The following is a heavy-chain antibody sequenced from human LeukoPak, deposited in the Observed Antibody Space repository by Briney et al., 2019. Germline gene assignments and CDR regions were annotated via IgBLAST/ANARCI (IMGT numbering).Heavy chain of an antibody. Sequence: VKVSCKVSGYTFTDYYMHWVQQAPGKGLEWMGLVDPEDGETIYAEKFQGRVTITANTSTDTAYMELSSLRSEDTAVYYCAILAYCGGDCYRSTASDWGQGTLVTVSS. CDR2: VDPEDGET. D-gene: IGHD2-21*01. V-gene: IGHV1-69-2*01. J-gene: IGHJ4*02. CDR1: GYTFTDYY. CDR3: AILAYCGGDCYRSTASD.